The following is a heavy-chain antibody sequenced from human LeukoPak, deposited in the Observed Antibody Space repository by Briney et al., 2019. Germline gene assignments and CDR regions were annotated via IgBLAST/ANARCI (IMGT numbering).Heavy chain of an antibody. CDR1: GFTFSSYW. CDR2: IKQDGSEK. J-gene: IGHJ4*02. Sequence: PGGSLRLSCAASGFTFSSYWMSWVRQAPGKGLEWVANIKQDGSEKYYVDSVKGRFTISRDNAKNSLYLQMNSLRAEDTAVYYCASTPLGYYDSSGYLTHDYWGQGTLVTVSS. D-gene: IGHD3-22*01. CDR3: ASTPLGYYDSSGYLTHDY. V-gene: IGHV3-7*01.